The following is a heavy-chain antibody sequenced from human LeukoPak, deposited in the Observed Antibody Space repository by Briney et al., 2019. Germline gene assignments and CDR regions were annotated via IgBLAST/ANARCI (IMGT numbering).Heavy chain of an antibody. D-gene: IGHD2-2*01. Sequence: PSETLSLTCAVYGGSFSGYYWSWIRQPPGKGLEWIGEINHSGSTNYNPSLKSRVTISVDTSKNQSSLKLSSVTAADTAVYYCARDATTTWAFDIWGQGTMVTVSS. CDR2: INHSGST. J-gene: IGHJ3*02. CDR1: GGSFSGYY. V-gene: IGHV4-34*01. CDR3: ARDATTTWAFDI.